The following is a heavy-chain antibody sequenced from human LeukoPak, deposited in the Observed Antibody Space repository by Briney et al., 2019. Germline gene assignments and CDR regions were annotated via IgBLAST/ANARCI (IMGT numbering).Heavy chain of an antibody. J-gene: IGHJ4*02. D-gene: IGHD6-19*01. CDR3: ARGVWGYSSGWYEGFRGFDY. CDR1: GGSISSYY. CDR2: IYTSGST. Sequence: SETLSLTCTVSGGSISSYYWSWIRQPAGKGLEWIGRIYTSGSTNYNPSLKSRVTMSVDTSKNQFSLKLSSVTAADTAVYYCARGVWGYSSGWYEGFRGFDYWGQGTLVTVSS. V-gene: IGHV4-4*07.